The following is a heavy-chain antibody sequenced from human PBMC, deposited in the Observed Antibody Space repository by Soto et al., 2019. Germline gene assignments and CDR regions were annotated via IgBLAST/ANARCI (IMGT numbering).Heavy chain of an antibody. V-gene: IGHV3-23*01. D-gene: IGHD1-26*01. Sequence: EAQLLESGGGLVQPGGSLRLSCAASGFTFSSYAMNWVRQAPGKGLEWVSGLGGGDIDTHYAHSVKGRFTISRDNAKSTLFLEMNSLRVDDTAVYYCAKDRMSYNSVWDPFDIWGQGTMVTVSP. CDR1: GFTFSSYA. J-gene: IGHJ3*02. CDR3: AKDRMSYNSVWDPFDI. CDR2: LGGGDIDT.